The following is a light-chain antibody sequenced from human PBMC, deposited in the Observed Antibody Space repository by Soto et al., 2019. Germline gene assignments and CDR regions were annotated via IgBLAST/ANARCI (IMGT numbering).Light chain of an antibody. CDR3: CSYAGTSAPYV. CDR2: AGS. Sequence: QSALTQPASVSGSPGQSITISCSGTNNDIGNYDLVSWYQYHPDKAPKLIIYAGSKRPSGVSTRFSGSKSGNTASLTISGLQAEDVADYYCCSYAGTSAPYVFGYRTKVTVL. V-gene: IGLV2-23*01. J-gene: IGLJ1*01. CDR1: NNDIGNYDL.